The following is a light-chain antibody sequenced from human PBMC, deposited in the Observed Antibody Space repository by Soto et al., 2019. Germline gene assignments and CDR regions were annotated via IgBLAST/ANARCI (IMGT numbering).Light chain of an antibody. Sequence: SYYLNQTPSMSVAPGQTSRITCGGNNIGSKTVHWYQQKAGQAPVLVVYDDSDRPSGIPERFSGSNSGNTATLTISRVEAGDEADYYCKVWDVSTVHYVFGTGTKVTVL. CDR1: NIGSKT. J-gene: IGLJ1*01. V-gene: IGLV3-21*02. CDR2: DDS. CDR3: KVWDVSTVHYV.